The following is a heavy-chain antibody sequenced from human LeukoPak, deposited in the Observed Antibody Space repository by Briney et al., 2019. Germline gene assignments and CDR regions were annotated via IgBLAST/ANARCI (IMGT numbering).Heavy chain of an antibody. Sequence: GGSLRLSCAASGFTFSSYAMSWVRQAPGKGLEWVSAISGSGGSTYYADSVKGRFTTSRDNSKNTLYLQMNSLRAEDTAVYYCAGGYGHRVDYWGQGTLVTVSS. CDR2: ISGSGGST. CDR1: GFTFSSYA. V-gene: IGHV3-23*01. D-gene: IGHD5-12*01. CDR3: AGGYGHRVDY. J-gene: IGHJ4*02.